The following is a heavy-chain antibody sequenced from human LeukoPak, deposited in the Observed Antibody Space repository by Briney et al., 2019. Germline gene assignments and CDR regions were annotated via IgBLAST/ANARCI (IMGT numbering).Heavy chain of an antibody. Sequence: PGGSLRLSCAASGFTFSSYAMSWVRQAPGKGLEWVSTISGSGGSTYYADSVKRRFTISRDNSKNTLYLQMNSLRAEDTAVYYCAKIDTAYSYYYYYMDVWGKGTTVTVSS. D-gene: IGHD2-21*01. J-gene: IGHJ6*03. CDR1: GFTFSSYA. V-gene: IGHV3-23*01. CDR2: ISGSGGST. CDR3: AKIDTAYSYYYYYMDV.